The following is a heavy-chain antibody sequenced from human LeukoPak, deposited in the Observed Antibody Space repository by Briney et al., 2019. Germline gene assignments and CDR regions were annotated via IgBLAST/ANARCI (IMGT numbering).Heavy chain of an antibody. CDR3: ARNIPVTRWGY. Sequence: GGSLRLSCAASGFTVSNNYMTWVRQAPGKGLEWVSLIYSAGSTYYADSVKGRFTISRDNSKNTVYLQMNSLRAEDTAVYYCARNIPVTRWGYWGQGTLVTVSP. V-gene: IGHV3-66*01. CDR2: IYSAGST. CDR1: GFTVSNNY. D-gene: IGHD2-21*01. J-gene: IGHJ4*02.